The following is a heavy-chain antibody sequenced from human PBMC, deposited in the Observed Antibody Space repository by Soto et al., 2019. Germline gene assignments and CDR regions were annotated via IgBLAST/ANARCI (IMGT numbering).Heavy chain of an antibody. CDR3: ARVGYYYDSSGSIGGY. CDR2: ISSSGSTI. Sequence: PGGSLRLSCAASGFTFISYEMNWVRQAPGKGLEWVSYISSSGSTIYYADSVKGRFTISRDNAKNSLYLQMNSLRAEDTAVYYCARVGYYYDSSGSIGGYWGQGTLVTVSS. V-gene: IGHV3-48*03. J-gene: IGHJ4*02. CDR1: GFTFISYE. D-gene: IGHD3-22*01.